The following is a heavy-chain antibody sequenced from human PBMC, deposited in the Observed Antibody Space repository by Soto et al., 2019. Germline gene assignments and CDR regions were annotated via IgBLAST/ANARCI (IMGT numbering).Heavy chain of an antibody. D-gene: IGHD1-26*01. CDR1: GAPITFGGYS. J-gene: IGHJ4*02. V-gene: IGHV4-30-2*01. CDR3: ARGGGSDSFDY. Sequence: PSETLSLTCTVSGAPITFGGYSWSWIRQAPGKGLEWIGYINHLETTFYNPSFESRLTLSIDRAKNQFSRKLQSMSAADRAVYFCARGGGSDSFDYWGQGIMVTVAS. CDR2: INHLETT.